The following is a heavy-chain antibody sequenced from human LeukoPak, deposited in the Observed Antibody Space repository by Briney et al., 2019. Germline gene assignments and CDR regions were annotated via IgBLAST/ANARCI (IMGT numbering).Heavy chain of an antibody. CDR1: GYTFTSYG. CDR2: ISAYNGDT. V-gene: IGHV1-18*01. CDR3: ARDRRGGSGSYRRFDY. D-gene: IGHD3-10*01. Sequence: ASVKVSCKASGYTFTSYGISWVRQAPGQGLEWMGWISAYNGDTNYAQKLQGRVTMTTDTSTSTAYMELRSLRSDDTAVYYCARDRRGGSGSYRRFDYWGQGTLVTVSS. J-gene: IGHJ4*02.